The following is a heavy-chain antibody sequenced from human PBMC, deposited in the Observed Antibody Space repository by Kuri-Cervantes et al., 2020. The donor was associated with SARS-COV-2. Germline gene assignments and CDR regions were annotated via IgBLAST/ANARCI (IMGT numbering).Heavy chain of an antibody. V-gene: IGHV3-21*01. Sequence: GGSLRLSCAASGFTFSSYSMNWVRQAPGKGLEWVSSISSSSSYIYYADSVKGRFTISRDNAKNSLYLQTNSLRAEDTAAYYCARADRINTIFGANFRNLWGQGTTVTVSS. CDR3: ARADRINTIFGANFRNL. CDR2: ISSSSSYI. J-gene: IGHJ6*02. CDR1: GFTFSSYS. D-gene: IGHD3-3*01.